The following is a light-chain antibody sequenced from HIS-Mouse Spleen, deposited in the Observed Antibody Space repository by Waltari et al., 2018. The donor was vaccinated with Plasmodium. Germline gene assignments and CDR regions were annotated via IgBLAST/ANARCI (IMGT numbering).Light chain of an antibody. Sequence: EFVLTQSPATLSLSPGERATLSCRASQSVSSYLAWYQQKPGQAPRLLIYDASNRATGIPARFSGSGSGTDFTLTISSLEPEDFAVYYCQQRSNWPRVLTFGGGTKVEIK. CDR3: QQRSNWPRVLT. V-gene: IGKV3-11*01. CDR1: QSVSSY. CDR2: DAS. J-gene: IGKJ4*01.